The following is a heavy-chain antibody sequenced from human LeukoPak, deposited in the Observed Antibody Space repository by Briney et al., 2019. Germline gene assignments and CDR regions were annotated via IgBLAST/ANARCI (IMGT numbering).Heavy chain of an antibody. V-gene: IGHV1-18*01. CDR1: GYTFTSYG. J-gene: IGHJ4*02. CDR3: ASGYSYGYFDY. Sequence: ASVKVSCKASGYTFTSYGISWVRQAPGQGLEWMGWISAYNGNTNYAQKLQGRVTMTTDTSTSTAYMELSSLRSEDAAVYYCASGYSYGYFDYWGQGTLVTVSS. CDR2: ISAYNGNT. D-gene: IGHD5-18*01.